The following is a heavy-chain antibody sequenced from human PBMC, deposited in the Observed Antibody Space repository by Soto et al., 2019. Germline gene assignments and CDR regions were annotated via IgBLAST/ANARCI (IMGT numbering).Heavy chain of an antibody. J-gene: IGHJ6*02. Sequence: SETLSLTCTVSGGSIRSYYWSWIRQPAGKALEWVGRIYTSGTTNYNPSLKSRVTILLDTSKNQFSLKLSSVTAADTAVYYCAQEGASGFGMDVWGQGTTVTVSS. V-gene: IGHV4-4*07. D-gene: IGHD1-26*01. CDR2: IYTSGTT. CDR3: AQEGASGFGMDV. CDR1: GGSIRSYY.